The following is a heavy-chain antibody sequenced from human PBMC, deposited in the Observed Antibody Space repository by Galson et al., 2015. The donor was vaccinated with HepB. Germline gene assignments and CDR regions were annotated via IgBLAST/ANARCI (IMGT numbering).Heavy chain of an antibody. Sequence: SLRLSCAASGFTFSSYSMNWVRQAPGKGLEWVSYISSSSSTIYYADSVKGRFTISRDNAKNSLYLQMNSLRAEDTAVYYCAKPFTIYYYYYMDVWGKGTTVTVSS. CDR2: ISSSSSTI. J-gene: IGHJ6*03. V-gene: IGHV3-48*01. D-gene: IGHD3-3*01. CDR1: GFTFSSYS. CDR3: AKPFTIYYYYYMDV.